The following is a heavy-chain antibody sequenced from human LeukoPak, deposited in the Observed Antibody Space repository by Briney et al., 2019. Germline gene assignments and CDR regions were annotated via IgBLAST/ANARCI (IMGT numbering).Heavy chain of an antibody. J-gene: IGHJ4*02. V-gene: IGHV1-2*02. CDR3: ARSIVGATPIDY. CDR1: GYTFTGYY. Sequence: ASVKVSCKASGYTFTGYYMHWVRQAPGQGLEWMGWINPKSGGTNYAQKFQGRVTMTRDMSVSTAYMELSRLRSDDTAVYYCARSIVGATPIDYWGQGTLVTVSS. CDR2: INPKSGGT. D-gene: IGHD1-26*01.